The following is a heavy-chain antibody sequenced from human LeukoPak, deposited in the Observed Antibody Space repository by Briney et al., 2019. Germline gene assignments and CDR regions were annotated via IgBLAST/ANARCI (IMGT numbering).Heavy chain of an antibody. V-gene: IGHV3-43*01. J-gene: IGHJ3*02. Sequence: GGSLRLSCAASGFTFDRFTIHWVRQTPGKGLEWVSLINRRGHTFYADSVKGRFTISRDNAKNSLYLQMNSLRAEDTAVYYCARVVSSGYLDAFDIWGQGTMVTVSS. CDR3: ARVVSSGYLDAFDI. CDR2: INRRGHT. D-gene: IGHD3-22*01. CDR1: GFTFDRFT.